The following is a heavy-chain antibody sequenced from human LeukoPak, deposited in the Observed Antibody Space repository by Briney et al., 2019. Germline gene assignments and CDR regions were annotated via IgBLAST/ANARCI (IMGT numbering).Heavy chain of an antibody. J-gene: IGHJ4*02. CDR1: GFTFSTYA. V-gene: IGHV3-64*01. CDR2: ISYNGGST. D-gene: IGHD3-16*01. CDR3: AASQFIRGSAFDY. Sequence: GGSLRLSCAVSGFTFSTYAMHWVRQAPGKGLEYVSGISYNGGSTYYANSVKGRFTISRDNSKNTLYLEMGSLRTEDMAVYYCAASQFIRGSAFDYWGQGTLVTVSS.